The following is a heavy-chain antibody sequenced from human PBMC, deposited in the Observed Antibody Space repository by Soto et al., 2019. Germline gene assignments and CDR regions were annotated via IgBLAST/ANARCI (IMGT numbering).Heavy chain of an antibody. D-gene: IGHD2-15*01. J-gene: IGHJ4*02. CDR1: GFTFSSYS. CDR3: ARDHKGYCSGGSCYTPAYYFDY. Sequence: PGGSLRLSCAASGFTFSSYSMNWGRQARGKGLEWFSSISSSSYIYYADSVKGRFTISRDNAKNSLYLQMNSLRAEDTAVYYCARDHKGYCSGGSCYTPAYYFDYWGQGTLVTVSS. V-gene: IGHV3-21*01. CDR2: ISSSSYI.